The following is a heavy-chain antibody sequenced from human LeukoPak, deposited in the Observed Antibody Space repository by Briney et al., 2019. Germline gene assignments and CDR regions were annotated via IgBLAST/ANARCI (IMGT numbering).Heavy chain of an antibody. D-gene: IGHD3-3*01. J-gene: IGHJ3*02. V-gene: IGHV1-69*13. Sequence: SVKVSCKASGGTFSSYAISWVRQAPGQGLEWMGGIIPIFGTANYAQKFQGRVTITADESTSTAYMELSSLRSEDTAVYYCASRRRPGITYDAFDIWGQGTMVTVSS. CDR2: IIPIFGTA. CDR1: GGTFSSYA. CDR3: ASRRRPGITYDAFDI.